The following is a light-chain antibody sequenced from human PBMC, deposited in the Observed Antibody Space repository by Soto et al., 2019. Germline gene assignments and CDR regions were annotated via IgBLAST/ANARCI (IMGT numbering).Light chain of an antibody. V-gene: IGKV1-27*01. CDR3: QKYNSAPLT. Sequence: DIHLTQSPSSLSSSLGDRGTITFLASLPISNYLAWYQQKPGKIPNPLIYAASTLQAGVPSRFSGSGSGTDFTLTISSLQPEDVAAYYCQKYNSAPLTFGGGTKVDIK. CDR1: LPISNY. J-gene: IGKJ4*01. CDR2: AAS.